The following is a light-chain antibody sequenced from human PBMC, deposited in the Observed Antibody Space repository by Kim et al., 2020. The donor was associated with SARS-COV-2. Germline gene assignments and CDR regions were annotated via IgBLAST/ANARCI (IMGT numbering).Light chain of an antibody. V-gene: IGLV1-51*01. CDR1: SSNIEKNY. J-gene: IGLJ2*01. CDR2: DND. Sequence: GQKVTISCSGSSSNIEKNYVSWYQQFPGTAPKLLIYDNDKRPSGIPDRFSGSKSGTSATLGITGLQTRDEADYYCETWDSNLSAVVFGGGTQLTVL. CDR3: ETWDSNLSAVV.